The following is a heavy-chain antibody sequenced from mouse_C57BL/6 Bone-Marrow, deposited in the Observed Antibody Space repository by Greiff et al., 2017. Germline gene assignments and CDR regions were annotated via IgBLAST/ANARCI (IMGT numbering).Heavy chain of an antibody. CDR3: TTSTVVGRYFDV. J-gene: IGHJ1*03. Sequence: VQLQQSGAELVRPGASVKLSCTASGFNIKDDYMHWVKQRPEQGLEWIGWIDPENGDTEYASKFQGKATITADTSSNTAYLQLRSLTSEDTAVYYCTTSTVVGRYFDVWGTGTTVTVSS. CDR2: IDPENGDT. D-gene: IGHD1-1*01. V-gene: IGHV14-4*01. CDR1: GFNIKDDY.